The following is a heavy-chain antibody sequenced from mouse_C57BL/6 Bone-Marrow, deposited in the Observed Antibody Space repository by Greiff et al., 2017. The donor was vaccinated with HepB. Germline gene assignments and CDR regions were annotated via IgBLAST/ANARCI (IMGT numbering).Heavy chain of an antibody. CDR1: GYAFSSYW. Sequence: VQLQQSGAELVKPGASVKISCKASGYAFSSYWMNWVKQRPGKGLEWIGQIYPGDGDTNYNGKFKGKATLTADKSSSTAYMQLSSLTSEDSAVYFCARFYGSSRAGYAMDYWGQGASVTVSS. V-gene: IGHV1-80*01. CDR3: ARFYGSSRAGYAMDY. D-gene: IGHD1-1*01. J-gene: IGHJ4*01. CDR2: IYPGDGDT.